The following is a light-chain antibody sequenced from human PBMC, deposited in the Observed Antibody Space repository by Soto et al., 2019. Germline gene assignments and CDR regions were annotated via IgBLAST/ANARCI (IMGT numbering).Light chain of an antibody. J-gene: IGLJ2*01. V-gene: IGLV2-8*01. CDR1: SSDVGGYNF. Sequence: QSVLTQPPSASGSLGQAVTISCTGTSSDVGGYNFVSWYQQHPGKAPKLMIYEVSKRPSGVPDRFFGSKSGNTASLTVSGLQAEDEADYYCSSFAGNTVVFGGGTQLTVL. CDR3: SSFAGNTVV. CDR2: EVS.